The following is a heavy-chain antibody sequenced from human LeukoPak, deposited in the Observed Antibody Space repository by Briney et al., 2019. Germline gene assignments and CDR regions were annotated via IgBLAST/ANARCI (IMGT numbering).Heavy chain of an antibody. CDR3: AREVVSYNWFDP. Sequence: PSETLSLTCSVSGGSISSYNWSWIRQPPGKGLEWIGYIYYSGSTNYNPSLKSRVTISIDTSKNQFSLKLSSVTAADTAVYYCAREVVSYNWFDPWGQGTLVTASS. V-gene: IGHV4-59*01. J-gene: IGHJ5*02. D-gene: IGHD2-15*01. CDR2: IYYSGST. CDR1: GGSISSYN.